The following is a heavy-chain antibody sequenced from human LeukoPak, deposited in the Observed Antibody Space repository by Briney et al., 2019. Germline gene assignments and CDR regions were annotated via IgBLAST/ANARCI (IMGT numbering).Heavy chain of an antibody. Sequence: SETLSLTCTVSGDSMTNYYWTWIRQPPGKGLEWIGNIYYSGSTNYNPSLKSRVTISVDTSKNQFSLKLSSVTAADTAVYYCALSRTTVVTYNYYFDYWGQGTLVTVSS. CDR3: ALSRTTVVTYNYYFDY. CDR2: IYYSGST. D-gene: IGHD4-23*01. V-gene: IGHV4-59*08. J-gene: IGHJ4*02. CDR1: GDSMTNYY.